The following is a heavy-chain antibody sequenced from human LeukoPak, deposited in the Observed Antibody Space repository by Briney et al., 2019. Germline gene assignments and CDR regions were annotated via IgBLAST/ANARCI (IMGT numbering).Heavy chain of an antibody. CDR3: ASGQSGYSSRYFQH. Sequence: GGSLRLSCVASGFRFSSYGMSWVRQAPGKGLEWVSYISSSSSTIYYADSVKGRFTISRDNAKNSLYLQMNSPRAEDTAVYYCASGQSGYSSRYFQHWGQGTLVTVSS. D-gene: IGHD3-22*01. CDR2: ISSSSSTI. J-gene: IGHJ1*01. V-gene: IGHV3-48*01. CDR1: GFRFSSYG.